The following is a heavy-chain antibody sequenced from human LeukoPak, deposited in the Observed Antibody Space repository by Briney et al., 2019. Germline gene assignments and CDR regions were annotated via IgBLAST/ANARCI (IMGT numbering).Heavy chain of an antibody. CDR3: AKAAYCTSTSCHFSGYAQRPLDS. V-gene: IGHV3-30*18. D-gene: IGHD2-2*01. CDR2: ISSDGNNK. J-gene: IGHJ4*02. CDR1: GFIFNTYG. Sequence: PGGSLRLSCVASGFIFNTYGIHWVRQAPGKGLEWVAGISSDGNNKDYSDSVKGRFTISRDNSKNTLYLQMNSLRAEDTAVYYCAKAAYCTSTSCHFSGYAQRPLDSWGQGTLVTVS.